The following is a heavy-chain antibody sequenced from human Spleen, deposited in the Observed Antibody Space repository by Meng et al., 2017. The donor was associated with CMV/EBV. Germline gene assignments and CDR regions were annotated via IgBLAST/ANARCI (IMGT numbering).Heavy chain of an antibody. Sequence: ASVKVSCKASGYTFTGYYMHWVRQAPGQGLEWMGRINPNSGGTNYAQKSQCTVTMTRDTSISTAYMALSRLTSDDTAVYYCARADPLETYYYYGMDVWGQGTTVTVSS. CDR2: INPNSGGT. J-gene: IGHJ6*02. CDR1: GYTFTGYY. V-gene: IGHV1-2*02. CDR3: ARADPLETYYYYGMDV. D-gene: IGHD3-3*01.